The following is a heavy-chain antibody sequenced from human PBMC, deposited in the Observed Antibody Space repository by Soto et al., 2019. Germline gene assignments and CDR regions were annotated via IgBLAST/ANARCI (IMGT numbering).Heavy chain of an antibody. J-gene: IGHJ4*02. CDR1: GGSISSSSYY. D-gene: IGHD2-21*02. Sequence: QLQLQESGPGLVKPSETLSLTCTVSGGSISSSSYYWGWIRQPPGKGLEWIGSIYYSGSTYYNPSLKTRLTISVATPTNPFSLKLSSVTAADTAVYYCARHTAALYISDHWGQGTLVTVSS. CDR3: ARHTAALYISDH. CDR2: IYYSGST. V-gene: IGHV4-39*01.